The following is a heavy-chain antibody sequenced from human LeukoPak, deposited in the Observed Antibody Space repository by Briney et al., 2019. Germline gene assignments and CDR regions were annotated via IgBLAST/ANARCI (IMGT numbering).Heavy chain of an antibody. Sequence: GGSLRLSLAASGFTFINNWMPWVRQPPGKGLVWVSRINSDGRTTTYADSVKGRFTISRDNAKNTLYLQMNSLRAEDTAVYYCAMIKEGWGQGTLVTVSS. CDR3: AMIKEG. J-gene: IGHJ4*02. CDR2: INSDGRTT. D-gene: IGHD3-22*01. CDR1: GFTFINNW. V-gene: IGHV3-74*01.